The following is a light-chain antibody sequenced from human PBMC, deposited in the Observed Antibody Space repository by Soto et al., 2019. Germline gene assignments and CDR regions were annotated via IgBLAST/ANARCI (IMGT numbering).Light chain of an antibody. CDR3: QSYDSSLSGSRV. Sequence: QSMLTQPPSVSWAPGQRVTISCTGSSSNIGAGYDVHWYQQLPGTAPKLLIYGNSNRPSGVPDRFSGSKSGTSASLAITGLQAEDEADYYCQSYDSSLSGSRVFGTGTKVTV. V-gene: IGLV1-40*01. CDR1: SSNIGAGYD. CDR2: GNS. J-gene: IGLJ1*01.